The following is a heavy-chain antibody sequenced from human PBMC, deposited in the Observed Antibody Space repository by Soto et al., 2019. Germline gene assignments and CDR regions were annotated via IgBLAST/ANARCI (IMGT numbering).Heavy chain of an antibody. V-gene: IGHV4-59*12. CDR1: GGSISSYY. J-gene: IGHJ4*02. D-gene: IGHD6-13*01. Sequence: WETLSLTCTVSGGSISSYYWSWIRQPPVKGLEWIGYIYHSGSTYYNPSLKSRVTISVDRSKNQFSLKLSSVTAADTAVYYCAREGYSSSWYGYFDYWGQGTLVTVLL. CDR2: IYHSGST. CDR3: AREGYSSSWYGYFDY.